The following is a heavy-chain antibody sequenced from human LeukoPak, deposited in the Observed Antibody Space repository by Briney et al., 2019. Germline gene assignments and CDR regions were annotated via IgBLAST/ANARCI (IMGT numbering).Heavy chain of an antibody. Sequence: PSETLSLTCTVSGGSISSYYWSWIRQPAGKGLEWIGRIYTSGSTNYNPSLKSRVTMSVDTSKNQFSLKLSSVTAADTAVYYCARLQYSSSWPQGDDAFDIWGQGTMVTVSS. V-gene: IGHV4-4*07. D-gene: IGHD6-13*01. CDR1: GGSISSYY. CDR3: ARLQYSSSWPQGDDAFDI. CDR2: IYTSGST. J-gene: IGHJ3*02.